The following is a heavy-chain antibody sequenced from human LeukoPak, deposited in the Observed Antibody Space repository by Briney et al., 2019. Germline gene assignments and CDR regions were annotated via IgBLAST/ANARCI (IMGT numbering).Heavy chain of an antibody. Sequence: SETLSLTCSVSGGHIDSVYWNWIRQPPGKGLEWIGYIDNSGSTKYNPSLQSRITMSRDTSKKQFSLKLTSVMAADTAMYYCTSGAGWLIDYWGQGTLVSVSS. CDR1: GGHIDSVY. CDR3: TSGAGWLIDY. CDR2: IDNSGST. D-gene: IGHD6-19*01. J-gene: IGHJ4*02. V-gene: IGHV4-4*08.